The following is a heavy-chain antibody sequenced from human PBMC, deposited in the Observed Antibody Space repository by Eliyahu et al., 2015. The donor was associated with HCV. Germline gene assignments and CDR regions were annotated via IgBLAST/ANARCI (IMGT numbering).Heavy chain of an antibody. V-gene: IGHV3-7*05. CDR3: ARDGAGN. Sequence: EVQLVESGGGLVQPGGSLRLSCAASGFMFSTYWLXWVRQAPGKGLEWVANIKEDGSEKHYVDSVRGRFTISRDNAKNSLYLQMNLLTAEDTAVYYCARDGAGNWGQGTLVTVSS. D-gene: IGHD3-16*01. CDR1: GFMFSTYW. CDR2: IKEDGSEK. J-gene: IGHJ4*02.